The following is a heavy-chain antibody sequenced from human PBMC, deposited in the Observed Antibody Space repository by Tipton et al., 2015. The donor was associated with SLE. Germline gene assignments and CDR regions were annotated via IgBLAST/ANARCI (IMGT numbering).Heavy chain of an antibody. CDR1: GGSFSGYY. V-gene: IGHV4-34*01. Sequence: TLSLTCAVYGGSFSGYYWSWIRQPPGKGLEWIGEINHSGSTNYNPSLKSRVTTSVDTSKNQFSLKLSSVTAADTAVYYCAGYSSSDLNWFDPWGQGTLVTVSS. CDR3: AGYSSSDLNWFDP. CDR2: INHSGST. J-gene: IGHJ5*02. D-gene: IGHD6-6*01.